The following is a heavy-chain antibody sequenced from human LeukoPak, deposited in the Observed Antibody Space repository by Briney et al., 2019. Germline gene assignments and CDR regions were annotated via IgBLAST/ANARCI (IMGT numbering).Heavy chain of an antibody. CDR3: ARLYSSSWYSGYYYGMDV. CDR2: IYYSGST. V-gene: IGHV4-59*01. J-gene: IGHJ6*02. CDR1: GGSISSYY. D-gene: IGHD6-13*01. Sequence: SETLSLTCTVSGGSISSYYWSWIRQPPGKGLEWIGYIYYSGSTNYNPSLKSRVTISVDTSKNQFSLKLSSVTAADTAVYYCARLYSSSWYSGYYYGMDVWGQGTLVTVSS.